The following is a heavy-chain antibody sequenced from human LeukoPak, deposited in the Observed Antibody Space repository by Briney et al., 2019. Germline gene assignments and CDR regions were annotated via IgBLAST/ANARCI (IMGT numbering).Heavy chain of an antibody. CDR2: IKQDGTEE. CDR1: GFTFSSSW. D-gene: IGHD5-24*01. Sequence: EGSLRLSCVASGFTFSSSWMSWVRRAPGKGLEWVANIKQDGTEEYYVDSVRGRFSISKDNAKNSLYLQMNSLRAEDTAIYYCTRVGYIDEGIDYWGQGTLVTVSS. J-gene: IGHJ4*02. V-gene: IGHV3-7*04. CDR3: TRVGYIDEGIDY.